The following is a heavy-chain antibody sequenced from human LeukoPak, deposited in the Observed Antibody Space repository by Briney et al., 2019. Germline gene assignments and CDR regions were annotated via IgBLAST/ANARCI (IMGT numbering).Heavy chain of an antibody. CDR2: IYYSGST. Sequence: PSETLSLTCTVSGGSISSSSYYWGWIRQPPGKGLEWIGSIYYSGSTYYNPSLKSRVTISVDTSKNQFSLKLSSVTAADTAVYYCASYPAYCSSTSCYWSYWGQGTLVTVSS. CDR3: ASYPAYCSSTSCYWSY. V-gene: IGHV4-39*01. J-gene: IGHJ4*02. D-gene: IGHD2-2*01. CDR1: GGSISSSSYY.